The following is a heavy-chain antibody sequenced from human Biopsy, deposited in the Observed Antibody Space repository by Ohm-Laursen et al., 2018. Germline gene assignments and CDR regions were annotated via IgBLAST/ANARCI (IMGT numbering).Heavy chain of an antibody. CDR2: ISPYNDKT. J-gene: IGHJ4*02. V-gene: IGHV1-18*01. CDR3: ARVFCTSTTCYGLLDN. CDR1: GYIFTSYD. D-gene: IGHD2/OR15-2a*01. Sequence: ASVKVSCKASGYIFTSYDISWVRQAPGQGLEWMGWISPYNDKTSYPPKLQDRVTMTADTSTNTAHMELRSLRSDDTAVYYCARVFCTSTTCYGLLDNWGQGTVVTVSS.